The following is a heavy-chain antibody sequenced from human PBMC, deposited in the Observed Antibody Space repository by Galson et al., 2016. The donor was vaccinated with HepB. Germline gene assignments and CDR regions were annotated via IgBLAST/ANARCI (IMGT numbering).Heavy chain of an antibody. V-gene: IGHV3-7*01. CDR3: VRDGSGGWHFDN. CDR2: VKYDGSEK. J-gene: IGHJ4*02. Sequence: SLRLSCAASGFSLSSYWMSWVRQAPGKGLEWVANVKYDGSEKYYVDSVKGRFTISRDNAKNPMALQMNSLSAEDTAVYYCVRDGSGGWHFDNWGQGTLITVYS. D-gene: IGHD6-19*01. CDR1: GFSLSSYW.